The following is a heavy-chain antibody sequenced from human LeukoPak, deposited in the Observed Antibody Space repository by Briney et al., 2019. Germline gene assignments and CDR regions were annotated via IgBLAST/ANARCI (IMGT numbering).Heavy chain of an antibody. CDR3: ARGRGSYSGSYSGNWRTNPRAFDI. CDR1: GGSISNYY. D-gene: IGHD1-26*01. J-gene: IGHJ3*02. V-gene: IGHV4-59*01. CDR2: IYYSGST. Sequence: PSETLSLTCTVSGGSISNYYWNWIRQPPGKGLEWIGYIYYSGSTNYNPSLKSRVTISVDTSKNQFSLKLSSVTAADTAVYYCARGRGSYSGSYSGNWRTNPRAFDIWGQGTMVTVSS.